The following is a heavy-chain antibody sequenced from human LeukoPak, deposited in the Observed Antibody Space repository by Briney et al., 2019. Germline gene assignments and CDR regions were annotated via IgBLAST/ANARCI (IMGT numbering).Heavy chain of an antibody. CDR1: GGSISNSTYY. D-gene: IGHD3-10*01. CDR2: IHHSGST. Sequence: PSETLSLTCSVSGGSISNSTYYWSWIRQHPGKGLEWIGYIHHSGSTYYNPSLKSRVIISVDTSKNQFSLKLNSVTAADTAVYYCASYGSGSYRFDPWGQGTLVTVSS. CDR3: ASYGSGSYRFDP. V-gene: IGHV4-31*03. J-gene: IGHJ5*02.